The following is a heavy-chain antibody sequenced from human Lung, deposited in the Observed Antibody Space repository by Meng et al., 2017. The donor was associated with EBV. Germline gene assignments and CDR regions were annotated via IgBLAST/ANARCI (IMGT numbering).Heavy chain of an antibody. V-gene: IGHV4-34*01. Sequence: QVQLQQWGGGLLKPSETLSLTCAVYGGSFSGYFWTWIRQRPGRGLEWIGYIYYSGSTYYNPSLKSLVTISVDTSKNQFSLKLSSVTAADTAVYYCARVVAGRYNWFDPWGQGTLVTVSS. D-gene: IGHD6-6*01. CDR3: ARVVAGRYNWFDP. CDR1: GGSFSGYF. J-gene: IGHJ5*02. CDR2: IYYSGST.